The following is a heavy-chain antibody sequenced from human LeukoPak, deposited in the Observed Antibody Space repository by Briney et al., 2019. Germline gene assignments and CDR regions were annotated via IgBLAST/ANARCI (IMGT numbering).Heavy chain of an antibody. Sequence: GGSLRLSCAASGFTFSTYWMAWVRQAPGKGLQWVAHIKEDGSEKYYLDSVRGRFTIGRDDAKSSLYLQMTSLRAEGTALYYCVRAGWELDYWGQGTPVTVSS. J-gene: IGHJ4*02. CDR2: IKEDGSEK. V-gene: IGHV3-7*01. CDR3: VRAGWELDY. CDR1: GFTFSTYW. D-gene: IGHD1-26*01.